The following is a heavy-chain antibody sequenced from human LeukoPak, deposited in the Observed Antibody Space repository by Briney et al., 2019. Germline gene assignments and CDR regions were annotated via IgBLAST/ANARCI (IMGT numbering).Heavy chain of an antibody. V-gene: IGHV3-30-3*01. Sequence: GGSLRLSCAASGFTFSSYAMHWVRQAPGKGLEWVAVISYDGSDKYYADSVKGRFTISRDNSKNTLYLQMNSLRAEDTAVYYCATEEFDYWGQGTLVTVSS. J-gene: IGHJ4*02. CDR3: ATEEFDY. CDR2: ISYDGSDK. CDR1: GFTFSSYA.